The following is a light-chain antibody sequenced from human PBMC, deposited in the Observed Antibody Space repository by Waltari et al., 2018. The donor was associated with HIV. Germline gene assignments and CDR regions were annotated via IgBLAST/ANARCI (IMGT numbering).Light chain of an antibody. CDR3: ASYTVNSTGV. Sequence: QSALSQPASVSASPGQSVAISCSGSASDIGRYNYVSWYQHLPDKTPSLILFDVNNRPSGISDRFSGSKSGTTASLTISTVETDDEADYYCASYTVNSTGVFGSGTKLTVL. V-gene: IGLV2-14*03. CDR1: ASDIGRYNY. CDR2: DVN. J-gene: IGLJ1*01.